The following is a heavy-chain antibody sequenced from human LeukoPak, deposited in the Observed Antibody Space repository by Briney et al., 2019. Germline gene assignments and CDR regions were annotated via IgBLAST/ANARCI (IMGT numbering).Heavy chain of an antibody. D-gene: IGHD3-22*01. J-gene: IGHJ4*02. Sequence: GSLRLSCAASGFTFSSYAMSWIRQPPGKGLEWIGEINHSGSTNYNPSLKSRVTISVDTSKNQFSLKLSSVTAADTAVYYCARRDYYDSSGLGYWGQGTLVTVSS. V-gene: IGHV4-34*01. CDR3: ARRDYYDSSGLGY. CDR1: GFTFSSYA. CDR2: INHSGST.